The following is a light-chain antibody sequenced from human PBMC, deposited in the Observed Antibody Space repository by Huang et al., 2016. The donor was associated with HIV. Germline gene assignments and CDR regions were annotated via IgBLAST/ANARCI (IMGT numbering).Light chain of an antibody. J-gene: IGKJ1*01. CDR3: QQYGSSPRT. CDR1: QSIRNNF. V-gene: IGKV3-20*01. Sequence: EIVLTQSPGTLSLSPGERATRSCRCSQSIRNNFLAWYQQQPGQSPRLLIYGASSRATGIPVSFSGSGSGTDFTLTISRLQPEDFAVYYCQQYGSSPRTFGQGTKVEIK. CDR2: GAS.